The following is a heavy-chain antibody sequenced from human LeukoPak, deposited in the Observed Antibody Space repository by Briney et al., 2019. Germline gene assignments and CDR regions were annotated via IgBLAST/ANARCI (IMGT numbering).Heavy chain of an antibody. J-gene: IGHJ3*02. D-gene: IGHD3-10*01. V-gene: IGHV3-43*02. Sequence: GGSLRLSCAASGFTFEDYAMHWVRRAPGKGLEWVSLVSGDGDSTSYADSVKGRFTISRDNSKNSLYLQMNSLTTEDTAFYYCAKDIYPLGVGHLGDAFDIWGQETMVTVSS. CDR1: GFTFEDYA. CDR2: VSGDGDST. CDR3: AKDIYPLGVGHLGDAFDI.